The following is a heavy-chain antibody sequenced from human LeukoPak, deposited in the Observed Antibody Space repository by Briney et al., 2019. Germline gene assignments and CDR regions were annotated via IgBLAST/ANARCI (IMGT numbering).Heavy chain of an antibody. CDR1: GFTFSSYW. V-gene: IGHV3-7*03. D-gene: IGHD1-26*01. CDR3: AKDDGGSYYIYYYYMDV. CDR2: INQDGGAK. Sequence: GGSLRLSCAASGFTFSSYWMSWVRQAPGKGLEWVANINQDGGAKYYADSVKGRFTISRDNSKNTLYVQMNSLRAEDTAVYYCAKDDGGSYYIYYYYMDVWGKGTTVTISS. J-gene: IGHJ6*03.